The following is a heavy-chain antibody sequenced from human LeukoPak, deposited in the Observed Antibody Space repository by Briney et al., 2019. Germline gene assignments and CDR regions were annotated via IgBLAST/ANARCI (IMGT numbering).Heavy chain of an antibody. CDR2: IHHGGST. J-gene: IGHJ5*02. CDR3: TRLIRGDHMWFDP. CDR1: GGPISSDVYF. Sequence: TPSLTCSVSGGPISSDVYFWSRIRQLPGNGLEWFGYIHHGGSTCYNPSLKRRVSMSVDTSKNEFSLKLRSVTAADTAVYHCTRLIRGDHMWFDPWGEGTVDPVSS. V-gene: IGHV4-31*03. D-gene: IGHD3-10*01.